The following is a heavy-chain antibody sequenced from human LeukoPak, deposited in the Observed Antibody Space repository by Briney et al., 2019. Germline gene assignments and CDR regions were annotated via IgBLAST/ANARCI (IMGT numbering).Heavy chain of an antibody. CDR3: ARDYGVPAAIGYYYYMDV. D-gene: IGHD2-2*02. CDR2: ISSSSSYI. Sequence: PGGSLRLSCAASGFTFSSYSMNWVRQAPGKGLEWVSSISSSSSYIYYADSVKGRFTISRDNAKNSLYLQMNSLRAEDTAVYYCARDYGVPAAIGYYYYMDVWGKGTTVTVPS. CDR1: GFTFSSYS. V-gene: IGHV3-21*01. J-gene: IGHJ6*03.